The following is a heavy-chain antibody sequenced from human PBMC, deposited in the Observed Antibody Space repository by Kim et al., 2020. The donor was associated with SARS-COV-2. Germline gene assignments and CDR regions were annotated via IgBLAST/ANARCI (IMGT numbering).Heavy chain of an antibody. CDR3: AREVKLSGWRFDY. J-gene: IGHJ4*02. Sequence: YAKGFTGQFVFSLDTSVSTAYLQISSLKAEDTAVYYCAREVKLSGWRFDYWGQGTLVTVSS. V-gene: IGHV7-4-1*02. D-gene: IGHD6-19*01.